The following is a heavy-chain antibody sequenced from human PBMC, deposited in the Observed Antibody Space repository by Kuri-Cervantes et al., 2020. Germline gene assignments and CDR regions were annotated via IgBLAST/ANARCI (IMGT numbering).Heavy chain of an antibody. CDR3: AKERTTVTTREYFQH. CDR2: IWYDGSNK. D-gene: IGHD4-17*01. Sequence: GGSLRLSCAASGFTFSSYGMHWVRQAPGKGLEWVAVIWYDGSNKYYADSVKGRFTISRDNSKNTLYLQMNSLRAEDTAVYYCAKERTTVTTREYFQHWGQGTLVTVSS. V-gene: IGHV3-33*06. CDR1: GFTFSSYG. J-gene: IGHJ1*01.